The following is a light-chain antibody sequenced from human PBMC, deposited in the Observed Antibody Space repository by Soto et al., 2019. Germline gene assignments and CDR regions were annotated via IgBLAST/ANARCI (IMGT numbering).Light chain of an antibody. CDR2: RNN. CDR1: TSNIGSNY. J-gene: IGLJ2*01. V-gene: IGLV1-47*01. CDR3: SSYADTNNLL. Sequence: QSVLTQPPSASGTPGQGVTISCSGSTSNIGSNYVYWYQQLPGTAPKLLIYRNNQRPSGVPDRFSGSKSGNTASLTVSGLQAEDEADYYCSSYADTNNLLFGGGTKLTVL.